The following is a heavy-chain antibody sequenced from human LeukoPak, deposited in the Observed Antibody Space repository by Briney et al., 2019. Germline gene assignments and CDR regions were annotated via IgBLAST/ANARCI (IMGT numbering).Heavy chain of an antibody. V-gene: IGHV3-23*01. J-gene: IGHJ4*02. CDR1: GFTFSSYA. D-gene: IGHD3-10*01. Sequence: GGSLRLSCVASGFTFSSYAMSWVRQAPGKGLEWVSAISGSGSSTYYADSVKGRFTISRDNSKNTLYLQMNSLRAEDTAVYYCAKVRSTMVRGVIDYWGQGTLVTVSS. CDR2: ISGSGSST. CDR3: AKVRSTMVRGVIDY.